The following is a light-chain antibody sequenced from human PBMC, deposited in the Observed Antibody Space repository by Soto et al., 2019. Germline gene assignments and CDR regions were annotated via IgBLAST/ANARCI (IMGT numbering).Light chain of an antibody. V-gene: IGLV2-14*01. CDR3: SSYTGSSTLGEM. CDR2: EVN. J-gene: IGLJ3*02. CDR1: SRDVGGYNY. Sequence: QSALTQPASVFGSPGQSITISCTGTSRDVGGYNYVSWYQQHPGKAPKVMIYEVNNRPSGVSDRFSGSKSGNTASLTISGLQAEDEAVYFCSSYTGSSTLGEMFGGGTKLTVL.